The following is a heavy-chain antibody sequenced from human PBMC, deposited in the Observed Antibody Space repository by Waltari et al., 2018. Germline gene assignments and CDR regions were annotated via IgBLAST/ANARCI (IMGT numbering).Heavy chain of an antibody. CDR1: GDSISSYY. CDR3: ASDLGGTAVATDAFDI. D-gene: IGHD6-19*01. J-gene: IGHJ3*02. CDR2: IHTSEGT. V-gene: IGHV4-4*07. Sequence: QVQLQESGPGLVRPSETLSLTCSVSGDSISSYYWSWFRQPAGKGLEWIGRIHTSEGTNFNPSLKSRVTMSLDTSQNQFSLNLRSVTAADTAVYYCASDLGGTAVATDAFDIWGQGTMVIVSS.